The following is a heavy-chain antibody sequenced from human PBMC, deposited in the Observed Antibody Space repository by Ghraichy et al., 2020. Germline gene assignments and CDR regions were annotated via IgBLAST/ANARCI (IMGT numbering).Heavy chain of an antibody. CDR1: EFTFSIYS. V-gene: IGHV3-33*01. CDR3: ARENSVAGTRAFDI. CDR2: IWNDGTTK. D-gene: IGHD6-19*01. Sequence: GVSLRLSCAASEFTFSIYSMHWVRQAPGKGLEWMTVIWNDGTTKYYADSVKGRFAISRDNSKNTLYLQMNSLRAEDTAVYYCARENSVAGTRAFDIWGQGTMVPVSS. J-gene: IGHJ3*02.